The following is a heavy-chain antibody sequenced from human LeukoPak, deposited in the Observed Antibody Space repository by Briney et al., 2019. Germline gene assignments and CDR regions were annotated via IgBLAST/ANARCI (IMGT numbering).Heavy chain of an antibody. CDR2: IRSKAYGGTT. J-gene: IGHJ3*02. CDR1: GGSFSGYY. Sequence: LSLTCAVYGGSFSGYYWSWVRQAPGKGLEWVGFIRSKAYGGTTEYAASVKGRFTISRDDSKSIAYLQMNSLKAEDTAVYYCTRKNWAFDIWGQGTMVTVSS. CDR3: TRKNWAFDI. V-gene: IGHV3-49*04.